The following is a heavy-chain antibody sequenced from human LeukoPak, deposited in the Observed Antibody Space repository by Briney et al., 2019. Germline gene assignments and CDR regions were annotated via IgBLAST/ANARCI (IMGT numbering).Heavy chain of an antibody. CDR1: GLTFSRYA. CDR3: AKSMTLQWRGFFDL. J-gene: IGHJ2*01. D-gene: IGHD6-19*01. CDR2: TSGSGDRK. V-gene: IGHV3-23*01. Sequence: GGSLRLSCAASGLTFSRYAMTWVRQAPGKGLEWVSSTSGSGDRKYYADSVKGRFTISRDNSKNTLYLQKNSLRADDTAIYYCAKSMTLQWRGFFDLWGRGTHVTVSS.